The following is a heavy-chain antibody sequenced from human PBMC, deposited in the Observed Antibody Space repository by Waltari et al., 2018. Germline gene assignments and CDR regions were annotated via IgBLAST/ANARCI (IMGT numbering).Heavy chain of an antibody. D-gene: IGHD1-1*01. V-gene: IGHV1-69*12. J-gene: IGHJ5*02. CDR1: GGTFGRYA. CDR3: ARRQLGGPLDP. Sequence: QVHLVQSGAEVKKPGSSVKVSCKASGGTFGRYAITWVRQAPGQGLEWMGGLIPFFGAPNYAQRFQGRVTITADESTSTVYMELSSLKSEDTALYFCARRQLGGPLDPWGQGTLVTVSS. CDR2: LIPFFGAP.